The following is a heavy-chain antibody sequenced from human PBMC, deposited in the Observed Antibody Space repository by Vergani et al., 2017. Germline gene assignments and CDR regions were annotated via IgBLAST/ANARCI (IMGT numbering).Heavy chain of an antibody. J-gene: IGHJ4*02. CDR3: ATPSGSLNCSGVSCYGY. CDR1: GGSISSSSYY. CDR2: IYYSGST. Sequence: QLQLQESGPGLVKPSETLSLTCTVSGGSISSSSYYWGWIRQPPGTGLEWIGSIYYSGSTYYNPSLKSRVTISVDTSKNQFSLKLSSVTSADTAVYCCATPSGSLNCSGVSCYGYWGQGTLVTVSS. V-gene: IGHV4-39*01. D-gene: IGHD2-15*01.